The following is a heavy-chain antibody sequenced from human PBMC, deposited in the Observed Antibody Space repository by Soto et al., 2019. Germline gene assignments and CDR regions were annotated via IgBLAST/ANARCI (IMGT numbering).Heavy chain of an antibody. Sequence: GGSLRLSCAASGFTFSSYGMHWVRQAPGKGLEWVAVIWYDGSNKYYADSVKGRFTISRDNSKNTLYLQMNSLRAEDTAVYYCARDTEEAPFDYWGQGTLVTVSS. J-gene: IGHJ4*02. CDR2: IWYDGSNK. CDR3: ARDTEEAPFDY. D-gene: IGHD2-8*02. CDR1: GFTFSSYG. V-gene: IGHV3-33*01.